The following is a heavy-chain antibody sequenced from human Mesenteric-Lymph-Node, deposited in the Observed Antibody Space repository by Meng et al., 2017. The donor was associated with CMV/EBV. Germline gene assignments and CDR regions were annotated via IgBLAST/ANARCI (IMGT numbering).Heavy chain of an antibody. Sequence: GESLKISCAASGFTVSSNYMSWVRQAPGKGLEWVSVIYSGGSTYYADSVKGRFTISRDNSKNTLYLQMNSLRAEDTAVYYCARDLGYSSSWYRSDAFDIWGQGTMVTVSS. CDR1: GFTVSSNY. J-gene: IGHJ3*02. CDR3: ARDLGYSSSWYRSDAFDI. V-gene: IGHV3-53*01. CDR2: IYSGGST. D-gene: IGHD6-13*01.